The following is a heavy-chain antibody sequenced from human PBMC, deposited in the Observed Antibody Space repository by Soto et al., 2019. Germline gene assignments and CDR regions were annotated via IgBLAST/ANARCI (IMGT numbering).Heavy chain of an antibody. CDR2: IKSKTDGGTT. V-gene: IGHV3-15*07. D-gene: IGHD3-22*01. CDR3: TTFALYYSDY. Sequence: GGSLRHACGACGVNICNAWMNYVRQTPGKGLEWVGRIKSKTDGGTTDYAAPVKGRFTISRDDSKNTLYLQMNSLKTEDTAVYYCTTFALYYSDYWGQGTRFTVSS. CDR1: GVNICNAW. J-gene: IGHJ4*02.